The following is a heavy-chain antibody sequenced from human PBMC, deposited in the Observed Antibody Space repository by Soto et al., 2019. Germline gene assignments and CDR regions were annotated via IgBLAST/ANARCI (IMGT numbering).Heavy chain of an antibody. V-gene: IGHV1-3*01. CDR1: GYTFTSYA. CDR3: ANCRPAVPRYLLAY. Sequence: ASVKVSCKASGYTFTSYAMHWVRQAPGQRLEWMGWINAGNGNTKYSQKFQGRVTITRDTSASTAYMGLSSLRSEDTAVYFCANCRPAVPRYLLAYSAQRSLVTVSA. D-gene: IGHD2-15*01. CDR2: INAGNGNT. J-gene: IGHJ4*02.